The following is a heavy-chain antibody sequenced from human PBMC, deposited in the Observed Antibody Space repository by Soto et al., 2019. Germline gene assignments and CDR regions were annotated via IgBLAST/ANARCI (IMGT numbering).Heavy chain of an antibody. J-gene: IGHJ6*02. CDR3: ARYCFGDCYTYYYYGMDV. D-gene: IGHD2-21*02. Sequence: PSETLSLACTVSGGSVSYYFWRWIRQPPGKGLEWIEDIYYNGNTNYNPSLKSRVTISVDTSKNHFSLRLSSVTAADTAVYYCARYCFGDCYTYYYYGMDVWGQRTTVTGSS. V-gene: IGHV4-59*02. CDR2: IYYNGNT. CDR1: GGSVSYYF.